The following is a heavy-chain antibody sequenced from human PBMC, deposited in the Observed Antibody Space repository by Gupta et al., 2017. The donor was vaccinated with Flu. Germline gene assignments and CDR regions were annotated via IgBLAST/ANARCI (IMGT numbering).Heavy chain of an antibody. Sequence: EVQLVESGGDLVQPGGSLRLSCSVFGVTVSSCHMNWVRQGPGRGLELRSYIGSGGNTDYADSVRGRFTISRDNAKNSLYLQMNNLRDEDTAVYYCVRDFDWAFQHWGQGILVTVSS. CDR2: IGSGGNT. D-gene: IGHD3-9*01. CDR3: VRDFDWAFQH. J-gene: IGHJ1*01. V-gene: IGHV3-48*02. CDR1: GVTVSSCH.